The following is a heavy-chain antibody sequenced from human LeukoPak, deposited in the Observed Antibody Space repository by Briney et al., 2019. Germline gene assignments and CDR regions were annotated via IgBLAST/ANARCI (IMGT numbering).Heavy chain of an antibody. Sequence: GGSLRLSCAASGFTFSSYSMNWVRQAPGKGLEWVSYISSSSSTIYYADSVKGRFTISRDNAKNSLFLQMNSLRAEDTAVYFCARERGYYSYMDVWGKGTTVTVSS. V-gene: IGHV3-48*01. CDR2: ISSSSSTI. J-gene: IGHJ6*03. CDR3: ARERGYYSYMDV. CDR1: GFTFSSYS.